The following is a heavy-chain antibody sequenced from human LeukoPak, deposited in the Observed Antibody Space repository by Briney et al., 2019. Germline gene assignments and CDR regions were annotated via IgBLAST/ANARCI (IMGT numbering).Heavy chain of an antibody. CDR1: GASISSSIYY. CDR2: VYYSGPT. CDR3: ARKVDADMAFDF. D-gene: IGHD5-18*01. J-gene: IGHJ4*02. Sequence: PSETLSLTCTVSGASISSSIYYWDWIRQPPGKGLEWIGSVYYSGPTYYNPSLKSRVTISVDTSKNQFSLNLKYVSAADTAVYYCARKVDADMAFDFWGQGALVTVSS. V-gene: IGHV4-39*07.